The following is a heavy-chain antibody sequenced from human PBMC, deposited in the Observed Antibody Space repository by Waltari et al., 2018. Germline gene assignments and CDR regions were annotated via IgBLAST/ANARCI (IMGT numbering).Heavy chain of an antibody. CDR2: IYSSGAV. CDR1: GEPISDDVSRWTY. V-gene: IGHV4-61*02. CDR3: ANRGVGNYFKYFRL. J-gene: IGHJ1*01. D-gene: IGHD1-7*01. Sequence: QVQLQESGPGLVKPTHTLSLTCTVSGEPISDDVSRWTYWTWIRQTAGKGLEWIGHIYSSGAVDYNPSLRSRVTISLDTPKSHLTLKLTSVTAADTAVYYCANRGVGNYFKYFRLWSPGTLVTVSS.